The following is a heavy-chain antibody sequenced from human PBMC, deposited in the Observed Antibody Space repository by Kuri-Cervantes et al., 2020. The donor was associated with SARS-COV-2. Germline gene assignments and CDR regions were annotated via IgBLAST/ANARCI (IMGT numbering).Heavy chain of an antibody. CDR3: AGGYLFDY. Sequence: ASVKVSCKASGYTFSDSYIHWVRQAPGQGLEWMGWISAYNGNTNYAQKLQGRVTMTTDTSTSTAYMELRSLRSDDTAVYYCAGGYLFDYWGQGTLVTVSS. CDR1: GYTFSDSY. D-gene: IGHD3-16*02. CDR2: ISAYNGNT. V-gene: IGHV1-18*04. J-gene: IGHJ4*02.